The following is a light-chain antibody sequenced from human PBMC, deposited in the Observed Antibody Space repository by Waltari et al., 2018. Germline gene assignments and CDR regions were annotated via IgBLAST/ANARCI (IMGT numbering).Light chain of an antibody. J-gene: IGKJ1*01. Sequence: EIVLTQSPGTLSLSPGERATLPCRASQSVTRPLAWYQHKPGQAPRLLIFGASTRATGIPDRFSGSGSGTDFSLTISRLEPEDFAVYYCQHYVRLPATFGQGTKVEIK. CDR1: QSVTRP. CDR3: QHYVRLPAT. CDR2: GAS. V-gene: IGKV3-20*01.